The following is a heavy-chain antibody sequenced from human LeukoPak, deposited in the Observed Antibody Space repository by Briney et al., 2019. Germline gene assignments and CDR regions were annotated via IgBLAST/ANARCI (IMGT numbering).Heavy chain of an antibody. J-gene: IGHJ4*02. CDR1: GGSFSGYY. V-gene: IGHV4-34*01. CDR2: INHSGST. Sequence: SETLSLTCAVYGGSFSGYYWSWIRQPPGKGLEWIGEINHSGSTNYNPSLKSRVTISVDTSKNQFSLKLSSVTAADTAVYYCARDIGSSGWLFDYWGQGTLVTVSS. CDR3: ARDIGSSGWLFDY. D-gene: IGHD6-19*01.